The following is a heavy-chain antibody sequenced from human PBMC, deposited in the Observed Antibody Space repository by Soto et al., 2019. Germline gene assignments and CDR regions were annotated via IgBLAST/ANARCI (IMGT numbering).Heavy chain of an antibody. V-gene: IGHV1-2*02. CDR1: GYTFTGHY. D-gene: IGHD5-18*01. Sequence: SSVKLSCKGSGYTFTGHYMHWVRQAPGRGLEWMGWINPNSGGTNYAQQFQGRVTMTRDTSISTVYMELSRLRYDDTAVYYCARACRGLGGYTYGPFDYWGQGTLVTVSS. CDR2: INPNSGGT. CDR3: ARACRGLGGYTYGPFDY. J-gene: IGHJ4*02.